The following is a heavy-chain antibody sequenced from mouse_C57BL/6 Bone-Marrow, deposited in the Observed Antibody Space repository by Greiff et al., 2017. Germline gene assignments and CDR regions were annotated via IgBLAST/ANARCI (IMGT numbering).Heavy chain of an antibody. CDR2: ISYDGSN. CDR1: GYSITSGYY. CDR3: ARPGSSYGRVYFDV. D-gene: IGHD1-1*01. J-gene: IGHJ1*03. Sequence: EVKLMESGPGLVKPSQSLSLTCSVTGYSITSGYYWNWIRQFPGNKLEWMGYISYDGSNNYNPSLKNRISITRDTSKNQFFLKLNSVTTEDTATYYCARPGSSYGRVYFDVWGTGTTVTVSS. V-gene: IGHV3-6*01.